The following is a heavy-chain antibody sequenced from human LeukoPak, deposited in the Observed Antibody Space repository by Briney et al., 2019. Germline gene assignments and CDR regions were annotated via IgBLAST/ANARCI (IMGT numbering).Heavy chain of an antibody. CDR3: ARCFSYGELLFYGMDV. Sequence: SETLSLTCTVSGGSISSSSYYWGWIRQPPGKGLEWIGSIYYSGSTYYNPSLKSRVTISVDTSKNQFSLKLSSVTAADTAVYYCARCFSYGELLFYGMDVWGQGTTVTVSS. D-gene: IGHD3-10*01. CDR1: GGSISSSSYY. J-gene: IGHJ6*02. CDR2: IYYSGST. V-gene: IGHV4-39*07.